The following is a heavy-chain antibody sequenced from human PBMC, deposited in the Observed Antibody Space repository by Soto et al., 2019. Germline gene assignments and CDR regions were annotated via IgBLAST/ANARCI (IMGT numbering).Heavy chain of an antibody. Sequence: SVKVSCKASGGTFSSYAISWVRQAPGQGLEWMGGIIPIFGTANYAQKFQGRVTITAYESTSTAYMELSSLRSEDTAVYYCARDMRYSDVRYFDYWGQGTLVTVSS. D-gene: IGHD2-15*01. CDR3: ARDMRYSDVRYFDY. CDR2: IIPIFGTA. CDR1: GGTFSSYA. J-gene: IGHJ4*02. V-gene: IGHV1-69*13.